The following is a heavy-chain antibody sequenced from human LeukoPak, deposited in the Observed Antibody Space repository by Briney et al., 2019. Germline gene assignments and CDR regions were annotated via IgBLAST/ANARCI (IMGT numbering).Heavy chain of an antibody. Sequence: PSETLSLTCTVSGDSISSGDYYWSWIRQPPGKGLEWIGYIYYSGSTYYNPSLKSRVTISVDTSKNQFSLKLSSVTAADTAVYYCARDSYSGYEPVDYWGQGTLVTVSS. CDR3: ARDSYSGYEPVDY. D-gene: IGHD5-12*01. CDR1: GDSISSGDYY. V-gene: IGHV4-30-4*01. J-gene: IGHJ4*02. CDR2: IYYSGST.